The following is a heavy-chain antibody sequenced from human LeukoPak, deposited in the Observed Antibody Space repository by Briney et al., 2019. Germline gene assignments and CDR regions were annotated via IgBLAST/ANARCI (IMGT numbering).Heavy chain of an antibody. CDR2: INPNSGGT. CDR3: ARGRDSSGWSYFHY. J-gene: IGHJ4*02. D-gene: IGHD6-19*01. V-gene: IGHV1-2*02. CDR1: GYTFTGYY. Sequence: ASVKVSCKASGYTFTGYYMHWVRQAPGQGLEWMGWINPNSGGTNYAQKFQGRVTMTRDTAISTAYMELSRLRSDDTAVYYCARGRDSSGWSYFHYWGQGPLVTVSS.